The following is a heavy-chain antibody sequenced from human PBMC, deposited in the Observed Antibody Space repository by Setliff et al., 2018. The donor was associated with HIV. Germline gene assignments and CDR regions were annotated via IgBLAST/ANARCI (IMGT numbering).Heavy chain of an antibody. CDR1: GFTFSSYS. CDR3: ARWRWQQSEFDC. V-gene: IGHV3-48*04. Sequence: GGSLRLSCAASGFTFSSYSMNWVRQAPGKGPEWVSCISSTGYTIYYADSVKGRFTISRDTTKDSLYLQMNSLRTDDTAVYYCARWRWQQSEFDCWGQGTPVTVSS. CDR2: ISSTGYTI. D-gene: IGHD3-3*01. J-gene: IGHJ4*02.